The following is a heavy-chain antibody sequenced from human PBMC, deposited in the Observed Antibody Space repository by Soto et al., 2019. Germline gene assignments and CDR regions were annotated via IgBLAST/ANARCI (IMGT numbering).Heavy chain of an antibody. V-gene: IGHV3-23*01. Sequence: PGGSLRLSCAASGFMFSSYAMSWVRQAAGKGLEWVSAISGSGGSTYYADSVKGRFTISRDNSKNTLYLQMNSLRAEDTAVYYCAKVGEAADSSGYYYAYFDYWGQGTLVTVSS. J-gene: IGHJ4*02. CDR1: GFMFSSYA. D-gene: IGHD3-22*01. CDR2: ISGSGGST. CDR3: AKVGEAADSSGYYYAYFDY.